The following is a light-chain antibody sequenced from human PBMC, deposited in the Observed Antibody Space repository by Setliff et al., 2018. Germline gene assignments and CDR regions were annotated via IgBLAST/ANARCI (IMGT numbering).Light chain of an antibody. CDR3: SSYTSSSTYV. CDR2: DVT. CDR1: SSDVGGYNS. Sequence: QSVLTQPASVSGSPGQSISISCTGTSSDVGGYNSVYWYQHHPGKAPKLMIYDVTKRPSGVSNRFSGSRSGNTASLTISGLQAEDEADYYCSSYTSSSTYVFGTGTKVTVL. V-gene: IGLV2-14*03. J-gene: IGLJ1*01.